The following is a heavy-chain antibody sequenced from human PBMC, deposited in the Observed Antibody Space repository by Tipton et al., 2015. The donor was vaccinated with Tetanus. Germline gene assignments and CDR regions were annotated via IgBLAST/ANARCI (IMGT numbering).Heavy chain of an antibody. CDR1: GFTFSSYW. CDR2: IKQDGSEK. J-gene: IGHJ4*02. CDR3: AREDDYVWGSYHPEGGY. D-gene: IGHD3-16*02. Sequence: SLRLSCAASGFTFSSYWMSWVRQAPGKGLEWVANIKQDGSEKYYVDSVKGRFTISRDNAKNSLYLQMNSLRAEDTAVYYCAREDDYVWGSYHPEGGYWGQGTLVTVSS. V-gene: IGHV3-7*03.